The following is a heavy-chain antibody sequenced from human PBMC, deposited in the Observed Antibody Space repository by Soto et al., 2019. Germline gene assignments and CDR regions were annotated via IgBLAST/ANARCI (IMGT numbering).Heavy chain of an antibody. D-gene: IGHD6-13*01. CDR2: ISGSGGST. CDR3: AKPPVPGYSSSWYPRYFDY. CDR1: GFTFSSYA. V-gene: IGHV3-23*01. Sequence: VGSLRLSCAASGFTFSSYAMSWVRQAPGKGLEWVSAISGSGGSTYYADSVKGRFTISRDNSKNTLYLQMNSLRAEDTAVYYCAKPPVPGYSSSWYPRYFDYWGQGTLVTVSS. J-gene: IGHJ4*02.